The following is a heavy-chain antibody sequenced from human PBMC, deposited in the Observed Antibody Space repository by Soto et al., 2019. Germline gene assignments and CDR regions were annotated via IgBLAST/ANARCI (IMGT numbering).Heavy chain of an antibody. D-gene: IGHD2-15*01. J-gene: IGHJ4*02. CDR2: ISWNGNFT. V-gene: IGHV3-9*01. Sequence: EVQLVESGGDMVQPGRSLKLSCVGSGYSFEDYSMHWVRQAPGKGLEWVSGISWNGNFTGYADSVKGRFTISRDNAKNSLFLQGRSLGLEDTALYYCGGGSWFGWGQGTLVTVSS. CDR3: GGGSWFG. CDR1: GYSFEDYS.